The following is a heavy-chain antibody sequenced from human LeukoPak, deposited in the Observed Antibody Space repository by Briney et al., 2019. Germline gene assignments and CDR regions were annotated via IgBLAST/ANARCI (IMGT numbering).Heavy chain of an antibody. CDR3: AREYYGSGTFSAYYYYYMDV. J-gene: IGHJ6*03. D-gene: IGHD3-10*01. Sequence: PGGSLRLSCAASGFTVSGNYMSWVRQAPGKGLEWVSVIYSGGSTYYADSVKGRFTISRDNSKNTLYLQMNSLRAEDTAVYYCAREYYGSGTFSAYYYYYMDVWGKGTTVTVSS. CDR2: IYSGGST. V-gene: IGHV3-66*02. CDR1: GFTVSGNY.